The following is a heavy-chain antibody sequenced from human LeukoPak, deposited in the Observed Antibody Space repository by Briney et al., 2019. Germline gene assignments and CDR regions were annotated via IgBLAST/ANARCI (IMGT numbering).Heavy chain of an antibody. CDR2: INTNTGNP. CDR3: ARAVGYCSSGTCYLVY. J-gene: IGHJ4*02. CDR1: GYIFICYA. Sequence: GASVKVSCKASGYIFICYAMNWVRQAPGQGLEWLRRINTNTGNPTYAQGITGRFVFSLDTSVSTAYLQISSLKAEDTAVYYCARAVGYCSSGTCYLVYWGQGTLVTVSS. V-gene: IGHV7-4-1*02. D-gene: IGHD2-15*01.